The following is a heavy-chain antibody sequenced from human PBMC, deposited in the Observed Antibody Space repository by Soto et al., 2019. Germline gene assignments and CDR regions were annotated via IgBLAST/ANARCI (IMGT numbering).Heavy chain of an antibody. CDR3: TTDYRVPWASADYEGDY. V-gene: IGHV3-15*07. D-gene: IGHD3-22*01. CDR1: GFTFSNAW. Sequence: PGGSLRLSCAASGFTFSNAWMNWVRQAPGKGLEWVGRIKSKTDGGTTDYAAPVKGRFTISRDDSKNTLYLQMNSLKTEDTAVNYCTTDYRVPWASADYEGDYWGQGTLVTVSS. J-gene: IGHJ4*02. CDR2: IKSKTDGGTT.